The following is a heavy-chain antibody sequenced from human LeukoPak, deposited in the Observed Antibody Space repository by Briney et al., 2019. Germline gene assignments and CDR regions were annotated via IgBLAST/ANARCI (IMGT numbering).Heavy chain of an antibody. V-gene: IGHV3-66*01. J-gene: IGHJ4*02. CDR2: IYSGGST. CDR3: ARGGGHDYGDYILDY. Sequence: GGSLRLSCAASGFTFSSYSMNWVRQAPGKGLEWVSVIYSGGSTYYADSVKGRFTISRDNSKNTLYLQMNSLRAEDTAVYYCARGGGHDYGDYILDYWGQGTLVTVSS. D-gene: IGHD4-17*01. CDR1: GFTFSSYS.